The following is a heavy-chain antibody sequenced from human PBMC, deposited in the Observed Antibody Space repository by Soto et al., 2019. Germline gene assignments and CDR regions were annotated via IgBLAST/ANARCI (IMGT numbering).Heavy chain of an antibody. CDR2: ISSSGSTI. V-gene: IGHV3-11*01. CDR1: GFTFSDYY. J-gene: IGHJ6*02. D-gene: IGHD3-10*01. CDR3: AGKGVRVTYGMDV. Sequence: QVQLVESGGGLVKPGGSLRLSCAASGFTFSDYYMSWIRQAPGKGLEWVSYISSSGSTIYYADSVKGRFTISRDNAKNSLYLQMNSIRAEDTTAYYYAGKGVRVTYGMDVWGQGTTVTVSS.